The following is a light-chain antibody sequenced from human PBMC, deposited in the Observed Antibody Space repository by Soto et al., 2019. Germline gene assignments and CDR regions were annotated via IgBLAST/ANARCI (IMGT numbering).Light chain of an antibody. J-gene: IGKJ1*01. CDR1: QTISSW. CDR2: KAS. Sequence: DIQMTQSPSTLSGSVGDRVTITCRASQTISSWLAWYQQKPGKAPKLLIYKASTLKSGVPSRFSGSGSGTKFTLTISSLRPDDLATYYCQHYNSYSEAFGQGTKVDI. CDR3: QHYNSYSEA. V-gene: IGKV1-5*03.